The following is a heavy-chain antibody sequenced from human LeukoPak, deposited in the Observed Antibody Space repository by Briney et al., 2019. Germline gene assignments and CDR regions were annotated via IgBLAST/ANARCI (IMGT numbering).Heavy chain of an antibody. V-gene: IGHV3-53*01. CDR2: IYSDNT. CDR3: AREGKEMATINY. J-gene: IGHJ4*02. Sequence: GGSLRLSCTVSGFTVSSNSMSWVRQAPGKGLEWVSFIYSDNTHYSDSVKGRFTISRDNSKNTLYLQMNSLRAEDTAVYYCAREGKEMATINYWGQGTLVTVSS. CDR1: GFTVSSNS. D-gene: IGHD5-24*01.